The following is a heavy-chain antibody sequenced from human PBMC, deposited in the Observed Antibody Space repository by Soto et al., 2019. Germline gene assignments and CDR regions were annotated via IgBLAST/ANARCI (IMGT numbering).Heavy chain of an antibody. CDR2: ISGSGGST. Sequence: PGGPLRLSCAASGFTFSSYAMSWVRQAPGKGLEWVSAISGSGGSTYYADSVKGRFTTSRDNSKNTLYLQMNSLRAEDTAVYYCAKALQQLAQFDAFDIWGQGTMVTVSS. J-gene: IGHJ3*02. D-gene: IGHD6-13*01. V-gene: IGHV3-23*01. CDR3: AKALQQLAQFDAFDI. CDR1: GFTFSSYA.